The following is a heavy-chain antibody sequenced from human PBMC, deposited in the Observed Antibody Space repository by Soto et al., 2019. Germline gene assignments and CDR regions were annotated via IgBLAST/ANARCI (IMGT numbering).Heavy chain of an antibody. Sequence: WGSLRLSCAASGCTFSSYGMHWVRQAPGKGLEWVAVISYDGSNKYYADSVKGRFTISRDNSKNTLYLQMNSLRAEDTAVYYCAKTGIAVAGPRRAAPGRGAFDIWGQGTMLTASS. CDR3: AKTGIAVAGPRRAAPGRGAFDI. V-gene: IGHV3-30*18. CDR1: GCTFSSYG. J-gene: IGHJ3*02. D-gene: IGHD6-19*01. CDR2: ISYDGSNK.